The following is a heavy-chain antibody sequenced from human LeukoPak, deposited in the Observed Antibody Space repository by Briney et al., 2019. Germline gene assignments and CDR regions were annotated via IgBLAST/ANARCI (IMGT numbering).Heavy chain of an antibody. CDR1: GGSISSYY. V-gene: IGHV4-4*07. CDR3: ARNAPSRGLAVSDY. J-gene: IGHJ4*02. Sequence: SETLSLXCTVSGGSISSYYWSWIRLPAGKGLEWIGRIYTSGSTNYNPSLMIRVTMSVYTSKNQFSLKLSSVTAADTAVYYCARNAPSRGLAVSDYWGQGTLVTVSS. D-gene: IGHD2-15*01. CDR2: IYTSGST.